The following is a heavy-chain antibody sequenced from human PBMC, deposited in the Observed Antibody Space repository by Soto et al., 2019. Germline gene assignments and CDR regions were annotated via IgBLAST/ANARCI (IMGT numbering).Heavy chain of an antibody. J-gene: IGHJ1*01. V-gene: IGHV1-3*01. Sequence: ASVKVSCKASGYTFTSYAMHWVRQAPGQRLEWMGWINAGNGNTKYSQKFQGRVTITRDTSASTAYMELSSLRSEDTAVYYCAREYYGSGSYLGYFQHWGQGTLVTVS. CDR2: INAGNGNT. D-gene: IGHD3-10*01. CDR3: AREYYGSGSYLGYFQH. CDR1: GYTFTSYA.